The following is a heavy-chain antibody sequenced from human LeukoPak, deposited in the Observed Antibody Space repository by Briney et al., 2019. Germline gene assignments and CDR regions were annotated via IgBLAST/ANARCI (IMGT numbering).Heavy chain of an antibody. CDR2: MNPNSGNT. CDR3: ARGGPRGYSYGYAGRYYYYMDV. Sequence: DSVKVSCKASGYTFTSYDINWVRQATGQGLEWMGWMNPNSGNTGYAQKFQGRVTMTKNTSISTAYMELSSLRSEDTAVYYCARGGPRGYSYGYAGRYYYYMDVWGKGTTVTISS. J-gene: IGHJ6*03. CDR1: GYTFTSYD. V-gene: IGHV1-8*02. D-gene: IGHD5-18*01.